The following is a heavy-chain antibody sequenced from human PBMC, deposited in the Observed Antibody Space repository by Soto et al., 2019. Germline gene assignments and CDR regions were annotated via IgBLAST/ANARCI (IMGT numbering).Heavy chain of an antibody. CDR3: AVGSGTYPFEYCHH. D-gene: IGHD3-10*01. CDR1: GFSFSSYG. V-gene: IGHV3-30*03. J-gene: IGHJ1*01. Sequence: QVQLVESGGGVVQPGRSLRLSCAASGFSFSSYGMHWVRQAPGKGLEWVAVVSYDGTSKYYADSVEGRFTISRDNSKNTQYLQMNSLRAEDTAVYYCAVGSGTYPFEYCHHWGQGTLVTVSS. CDR2: VSYDGTSK.